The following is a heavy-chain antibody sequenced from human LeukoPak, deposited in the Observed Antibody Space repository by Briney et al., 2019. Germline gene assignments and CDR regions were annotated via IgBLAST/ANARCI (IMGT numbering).Heavy chain of an antibody. V-gene: IGHV4-59*11. CDR3: ARATYSNEFDY. Sequence: SETLSLTCTVSGGSISSHYWSWIRQPPGKGLEWIGYIYYSGSTNYNPSLKSRVTISVDTSKNQFSLKLSSVTAADTAVYYCARATYSNEFDYWGQGTLDTVSS. CDR1: GGSISSHY. J-gene: IGHJ4*02. CDR2: IYYSGST. D-gene: IGHD4-11*01.